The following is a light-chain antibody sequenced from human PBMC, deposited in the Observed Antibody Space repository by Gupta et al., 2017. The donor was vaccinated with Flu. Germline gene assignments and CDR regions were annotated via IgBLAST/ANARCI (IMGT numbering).Light chain of an antibody. CDR3: QQFNSSPYT. V-gene: IGKV3-20*01. CDR1: QIINNNY. J-gene: IGKJ2*01. Sequence: FSTGERATLYCRASQIINNNYLAWYQQKLGQPPRLLIYGASTRATGIPDRFSGSGSGTDFTLTISRLEPEDFAVYFCQQFNSSPYTFGQGTKVQIK. CDR2: GAS.